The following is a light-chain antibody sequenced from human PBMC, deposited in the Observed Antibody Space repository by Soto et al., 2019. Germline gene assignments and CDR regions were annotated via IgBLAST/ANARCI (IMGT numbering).Light chain of an antibody. Sequence: QSVLTQPASVSGSPGQSITISCTGTSSDVGGYNYVSWYQHHPGKAPKLIIYDVTNRPSGVSNPFSGSKSGNTASLTISGLQPEDEADYYCSSYTNSNTRQIVFGTGPKVTVL. CDR2: DVT. V-gene: IGLV2-14*03. CDR1: SSDVGGYNY. CDR3: SSYTNSNTRQIV. J-gene: IGLJ1*01.